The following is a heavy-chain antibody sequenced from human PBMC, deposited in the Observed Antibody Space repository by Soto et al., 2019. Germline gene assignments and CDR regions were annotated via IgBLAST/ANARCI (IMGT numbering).Heavy chain of an antibody. J-gene: IGHJ4*02. CDR1: GFTFKNYW. CDR3: AGGVRFGFDY. D-gene: IGHD3-16*01. V-gene: IGHV3-74*01. CDR2: INNDGRST. Sequence: EVQLVESGGGSVQPGGSLRLSCVASGFTFKNYWMHWVRQAPGRGLVWVSRINNDGRSTSYADSVRGRFTISRDNAKNKVYLKMNSRTAGDTAVYYCAGGVRFGFDYGGQGPLVTVSS.